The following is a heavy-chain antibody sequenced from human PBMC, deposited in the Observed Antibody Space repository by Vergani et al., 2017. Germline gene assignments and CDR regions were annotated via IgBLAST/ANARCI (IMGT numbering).Heavy chain of an antibody. Sequence: QVQLVQSGAEVKKPGSSVKVSCKASGGTFSSYTISWVRQAPGQGLEWMGRIIPILGIANYAQKFQGRVTITADKSTSTAYMELSSLRSEDTAVYYCARDHAARVVYGMDVWGQGTTVTVSS. V-gene: IGHV1-69*08. CDR3: ARDHAARVVYGMDV. CDR1: GGTFSSYT. D-gene: IGHD5-18*01. J-gene: IGHJ6*02. CDR2: IIPILGIA.